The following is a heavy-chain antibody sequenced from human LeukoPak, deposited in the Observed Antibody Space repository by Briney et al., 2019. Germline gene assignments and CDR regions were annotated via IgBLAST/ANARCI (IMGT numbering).Heavy chain of an antibody. Sequence: GGSLRLSCAASGFTFNDYYMSWIRQAPGNGLEWLSYINIGGTNTHYADSVKGRFTISRDNAKKSLYLEMNNLRAEDTAVYYCATDGAGFDTWGQGVPVTVSS. J-gene: IGHJ5*02. CDR2: INIGGTNT. CDR3: ATDGAGFDT. V-gene: IGHV3-11*01. CDR1: GFTFNDYY.